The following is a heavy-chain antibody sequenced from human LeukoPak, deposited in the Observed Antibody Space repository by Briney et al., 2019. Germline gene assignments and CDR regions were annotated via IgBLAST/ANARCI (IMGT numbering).Heavy chain of an antibody. CDR1: GGSFSDYY. CDR3: ARGVGPAAIIPTY. CDR2: INHSGST. V-gene: IGHV4-34*01. Sequence: SETLSLTCAVYGGSFSDYYWSWIRQPPGKGLEWIGEINHSGSTNYNPSLKSRVTISVDTSKNQFSLKLSSVTAADTAVYYCARGVGPAAIIPTYWGQGTLVTVSS. D-gene: IGHD2-2*02. J-gene: IGHJ4*02.